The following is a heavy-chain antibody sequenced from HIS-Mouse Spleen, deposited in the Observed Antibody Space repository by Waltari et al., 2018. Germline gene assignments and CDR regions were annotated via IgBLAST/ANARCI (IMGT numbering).Heavy chain of an antibody. V-gene: IGHV4-39*07. CDR2: IYYSGST. J-gene: IGHJ2*01. CDR3: AREIPYSSSWYDWYFDL. Sequence: QLQLQESGPGLVKPSETLSLTCTVSGGSISSSSSYWGWLRQPPGKGLEWIGGIYYSGSTYYNPSLKSRVTISVDTSKNQFSLKLSSVTAADTAVYYCAREIPYSSSWYDWYFDLWGRGTLVTVSS. CDR1: GGSISSSSSY. D-gene: IGHD6-13*01.